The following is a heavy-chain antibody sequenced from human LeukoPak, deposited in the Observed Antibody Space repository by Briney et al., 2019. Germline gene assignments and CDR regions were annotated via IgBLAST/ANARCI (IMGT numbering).Heavy chain of an antibody. J-gene: IGHJ4*02. CDR3: ARDFKGYCTNGVCYRVDY. V-gene: IGHV3-21*01. CDR1: GFTFSSYS. D-gene: IGHD2-8*01. Sequence: GGSLRLSWAASGFTFSSYSMNWVRQGPGKGLEWVSSISSSSSYVYYADSVKGRFSISRDNAKNSLYLQMNSLRAEDTAVYYCARDFKGYCTNGVCYRVDYWGQGTLVTVSS. CDR2: ISSSSSYV.